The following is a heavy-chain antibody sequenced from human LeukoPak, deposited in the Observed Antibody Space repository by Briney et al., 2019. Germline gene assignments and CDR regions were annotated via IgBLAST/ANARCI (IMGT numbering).Heavy chain of an antibody. CDR1: GFTFSSYW. Sequence: PGGSLRLSRAASGFTFSSYWMHWVRQAPGKGLMWVSRINSDGSTTSYADSVKGRFTISRDNAKNTLYLQMNSLRVEDTAVYYCTRINYGWGQGTLVTVSS. D-gene: IGHD3-16*01. V-gene: IGHV3-74*01. J-gene: IGHJ4*02. CDR3: TRINYG. CDR2: INSDGSTT.